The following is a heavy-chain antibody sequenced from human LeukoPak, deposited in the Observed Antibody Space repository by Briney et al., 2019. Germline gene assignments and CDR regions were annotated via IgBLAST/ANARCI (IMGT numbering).Heavy chain of an antibody. CDR1: GGSFSGYY. D-gene: IGHD6-13*01. J-gene: IGHJ2*01. V-gene: IGHV4-34*01. CDR2: INHSGST. CDR3: ARGRGSSWYFDL. Sequence: KPSETLSLTCAVYGGSFSGYYWSWIRQPPGKGLEWIGEINHSGSTNYNPSLKSRVTISVDTSKNQFSLKLSSVTAADTAVYYCARGRGSSWYFDLWGRGTLVTVSS.